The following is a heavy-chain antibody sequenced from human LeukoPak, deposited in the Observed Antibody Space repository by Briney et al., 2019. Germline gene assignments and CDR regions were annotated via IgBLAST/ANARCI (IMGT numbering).Heavy chain of an antibody. D-gene: IGHD3-3*01. CDR2: INHSGST. Sequence: GSLRLSCAASGFTFSSYAMSWVRQPPGKGLEWIGEINHSGSTNYNPSLKSRVTISVDTSKNQFSLKLSSVTAADTAVYYCARDQPPHDFWSGYYNYWGQGTLVTVSS. CDR3: ARDQPPHDFWSGYYNY. J-gene: IGHJ4*02. V-gene: IGHV4-34*01. CDR1: GFTFSSYA.